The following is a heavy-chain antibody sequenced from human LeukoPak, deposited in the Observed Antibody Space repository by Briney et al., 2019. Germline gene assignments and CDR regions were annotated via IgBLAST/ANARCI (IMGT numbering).Heavy chain of an antibody. CDR2: IRDDGSNK. V-gene: IGHV3-30*02. J-gene: IGHJ5*02. CDR3: ANMLYWSRTSHYTA. D-gene: IGHD2-2*02. Sequence: GGSLRLSCAASGFTFSSYGMHWVRQAPGKGLEWVAFIRDDGSNKNYADSVKGRFTISRDNSKNTLYLQMNSLRAEDTAVYYCANMLYWSRTSHYTAWGQGTLVTVSS. CDR1: GFTFSSYG.